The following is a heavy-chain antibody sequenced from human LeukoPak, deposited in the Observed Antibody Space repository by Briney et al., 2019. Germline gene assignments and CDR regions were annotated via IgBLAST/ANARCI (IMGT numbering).Heavy chain of an antibody. Sequence: PGGSLRLSCAASGFTFSSYSMNWVRQAPGKGLEWVSYISSSSSTIYYADSVKGRFTISRDNAKNSLYLQMNSLRAEDTAVYYCARDDPNPEHSSSWYALGDYYDYWGQGTLVTVSS. J-gene: IGHJ4*02. CDR2: ISSSSSTI. D-gene: IGHD6-13*01. CDR1: GFTFSSYS. V-gene: IGHV3-48*04. CDR3: ARDDPNPEHSSSWYALGDYYDY.